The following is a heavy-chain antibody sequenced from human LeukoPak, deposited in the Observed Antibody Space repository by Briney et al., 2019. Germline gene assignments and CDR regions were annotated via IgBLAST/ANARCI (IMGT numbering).Heavy chain of an antibody. J-gene: IGHJ5*02. Sequence: PSETLSLTCTVSGGSISSYYWSWIRQPPGKGLEWIGYIYYSGSTNYNPSLKSRVTISVDTSKNQFSLKLSSVTAADTAVYYCARGDLIAAAGYNWFDLWGQGTLVTVSS. V-gene: IGHV4-59*01. CDR3: ARGDLIAAAGYNWFDL. D-gene: IGHD6-13*01. CDR1: GGSISSYY. CDR2: IYYSGST.